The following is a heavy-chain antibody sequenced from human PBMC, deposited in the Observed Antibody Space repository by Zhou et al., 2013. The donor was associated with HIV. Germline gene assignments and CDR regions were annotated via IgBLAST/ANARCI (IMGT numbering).Heavy chain of an antibody. D-gene: IGHD3-3*01. J-gene: IGHJ6*03. CDR1: GGSISSYY. Sequence: QVQLQESGPGLVKPSETLSLTCTVSGGSISSYYWSWIRQPAGKGLEWIGRIYTSGSTNYNPSLKSRVTMSVDTSKNQFSLKLSSVTAADTAVYYCARSTIFPKPPYYYYYYMDVWGKGDHGHRSP. CDR2: IYTSGST. V-gene: IGHV4-4*07. CDR3: ARSTIFPKPPYYYYYYMDV.